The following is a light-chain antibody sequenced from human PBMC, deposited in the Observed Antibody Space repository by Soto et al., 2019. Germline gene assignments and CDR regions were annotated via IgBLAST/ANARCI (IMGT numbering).Light chain of an antibody. CDR3: QQFGNSPPT. CDR1: QTVNSNY. CDR2: AAS. J-gene: IGKJ1*01. Sequence: EIVLTQSPGTLSLSAGERATLSCRASQTVNSNYFAWYQQKPGQAPRLLIYAASSRAIGIPDRFSGSGSGTDFTLTINGLEPEDFAVYYCQQFGNSPPTFGQGTKVEIK. V-gene: IGKV3-20*01.